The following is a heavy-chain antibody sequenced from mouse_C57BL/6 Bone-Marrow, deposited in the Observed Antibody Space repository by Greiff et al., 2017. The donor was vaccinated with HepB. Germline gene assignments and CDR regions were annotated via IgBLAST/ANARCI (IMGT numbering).Heavy chain of an antibody. CDR2: IDPSDSYT. CDR1: GYTFTSYW. Sequence: QVQLQQPGAELVRPGTSVKLSCKASGYTFTSYWMHWVKQRPGQGLEWIGVIDPSDSYTNYNQKFKGKATLTVDTSSSTAYMQLSSLTSEDSAVYYCAKFITTGEGFAYWGQGTLVTFSA. D-gene: IGHD1-1*01. V-gene: IGHV1-59*01. CDR3: AKFITTGEGFAY. J-gene: IGHJ3*01.